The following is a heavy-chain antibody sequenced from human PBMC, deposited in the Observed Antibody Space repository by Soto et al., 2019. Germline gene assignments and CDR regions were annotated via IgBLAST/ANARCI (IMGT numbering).Heavy chain of an antibody. CDR2: ISSGGINI. J-gene: IGHJ4*02. CDR3: ARDHPNRNYGTCFDY. D-gene: IGHD1-7*01. CDR1: GFSFSIYE. V-gene: IGHV3-48*03. Sequence: EVQLVESGGALVQPGGSLRLSCAASGFSFSIYEMNWDRQAPGKGLEWISYISSGGINIHYADSVKGRFTISRDNAKNSLYLQMNSLRDEDTAVYYCARDHPNRNYGTCFDYWGQGTLVTVSS.